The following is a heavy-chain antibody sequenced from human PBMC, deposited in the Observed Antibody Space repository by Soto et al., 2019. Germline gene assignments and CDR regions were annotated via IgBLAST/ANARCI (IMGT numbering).Heavy chain of an antibody. Sequence: SETLSLTCNVSGASISSYYWSWIRQPPEKGLEWIAYIYNSGSTNYNPSLKSRVTISRDNSKNTLYLQMNSLRAEDTAVYYCAKDFIGEDDYDPYGMDVWGQGTTVTVSS. CDR1: GASISSYY. V-gene: IGHV4-59*01. D-gene: IGHD5-12*01. CDR2: IYNSGST. J-gene: IGHJ6*02. CDR3: AKDFIGEDDYDPYGMDV.